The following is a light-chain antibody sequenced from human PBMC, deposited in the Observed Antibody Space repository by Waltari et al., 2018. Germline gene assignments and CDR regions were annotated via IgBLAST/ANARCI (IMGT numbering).Light chain of an antibody. CDR3: QQNGHPPLT. V-gene: IGKV1-33*01. J-gene: IGKJ4*01. CDR1: QDISNY. Sequence: DIQMTQSPSSLSASVGDRVTITCQASQDISNYLNWYQQKPGKAPKLLIYDASNLETGVPSRFSGSGSGTDFTFTINSLQPEDIATYYCQQNGHPPLTFGGGTKVEIK. CDR2: DAS.